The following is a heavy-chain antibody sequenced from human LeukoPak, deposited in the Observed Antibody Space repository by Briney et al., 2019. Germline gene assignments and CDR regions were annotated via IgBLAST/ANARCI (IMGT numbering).Heavy chain of an antibody. CDR3: AKHMRATNTYSFFGMDV. D-gene: IGHD1-26*01. CDR2: INWNGGGT. J-gene: IGHJ6*02. V-gene: IGHV3-9*01. Sequence: GGSLRLSCAATGFTFKDYGMHWVRQPPGKGLEWVSSINWNGGGTDYADSVKGRFTISRDNAKNSLYLQLSSLRPEDTALYYCAKHMRATNTYSFFGMDVWGQGTTVTVSS. CDR1: GFTFKDYG.